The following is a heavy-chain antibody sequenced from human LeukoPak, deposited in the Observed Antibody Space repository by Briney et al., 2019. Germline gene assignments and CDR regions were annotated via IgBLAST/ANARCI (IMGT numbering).Heavy chain of an antibody. CDR1: GFTFSSYG. CDR3: AKVAGATAGWFDP. Sequence: GGSLRLSCAASGFTFSSYGMHWVRQAPGKGLEWVAVISYDGSNKYYADSVKGRFTISRDNSENTLYLQMNSLRAEDTAVYYCAKVAGATAGWFDPWGQGTLVTVSS. D-gene: IGHD1-26*01. CDR2: ISYDGSNK. V-gene: IGHV3-30*18. J-gene: IGHJ5*02.